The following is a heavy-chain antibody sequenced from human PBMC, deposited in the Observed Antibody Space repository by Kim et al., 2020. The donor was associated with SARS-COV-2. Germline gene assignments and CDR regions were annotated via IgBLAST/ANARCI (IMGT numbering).Heavy chain of an antibody. Sequence: ETLSLTCNVSGGSMNRYYWNWVRQPPGKGLEWIGYMSYRGNSDYNPSLKSRVTISVDMSKNQVSLKLTSVTAADTAMYYCASDDTGTEYFQVWGQGAL. D-gene: IGHD2-8*02. J-gene: IGHJ1*01. V-gene: IGHV4-59*01. CDR1: GGSMNRYY. CDR3: ASDDTGTEYFQV. CDR2: MSYRGNS.